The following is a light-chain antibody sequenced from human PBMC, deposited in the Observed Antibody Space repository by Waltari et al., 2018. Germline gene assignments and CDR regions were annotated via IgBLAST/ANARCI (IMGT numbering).Light chain of an antibody. CDR2: DVS. CDR3: CSYAGTYTFEV. J-gene: IGLJ3*02. V-gene: IGLV2-11*01. CDR1: SSDVGGYNY. Sequence: QSALTQPRSVSGSPGQSVTISCTGTSSDVGGYNYVSWYQQHPGKAPKLMIYDVSKQPSGVPDRFSGSKSGNTASLTISGLQAEDEADYYCCSYAGTYTFEVFGGGTKLTVL.